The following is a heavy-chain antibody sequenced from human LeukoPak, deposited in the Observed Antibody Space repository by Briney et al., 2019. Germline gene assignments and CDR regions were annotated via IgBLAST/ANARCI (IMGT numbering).Heavy chain of an antibody. D-gene: IGHD1-1*01. CDR1: GFTFSSYS. J-gene: IGHJ4*02. CDR3: AKATGTFYYFDY. Sequence: KAGGSLRLSCAASGFTFSSYSMNWVRQAPGKGLEWVSSISSSSSYIYYADSVKGRFTISRDNAKNSLYLQMNSLRAEDTAVYYCAKATGTFYYFDYWGQGTLVTVSS. V-gene: IGHV3-21*04. CDR2: ISSSSSYI.